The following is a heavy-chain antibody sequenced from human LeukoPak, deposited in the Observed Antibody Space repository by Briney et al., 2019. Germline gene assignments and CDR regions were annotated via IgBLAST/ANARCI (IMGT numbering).Heavy chain of an antibody. CDR2: IYYSGST. Sequence: SETLSLTCTVSGGSIGSSSYYWGWIRQPPGKGLEWIGSIYYSGSTYYNPSLKSRVTISVDTSKNQFSLKLSSVTAADTAVYYCAREVRDSSGYYYDYYYGMDVWGQGTTVTVSS. CDR1: GGSIGSSSYY. J-gene: IGHJ6*02. CDR3: AREVRDSSGYYYDYYYGMDV. D-gene: IGHD3-22*01. V-gene: IGHV4-39*02.